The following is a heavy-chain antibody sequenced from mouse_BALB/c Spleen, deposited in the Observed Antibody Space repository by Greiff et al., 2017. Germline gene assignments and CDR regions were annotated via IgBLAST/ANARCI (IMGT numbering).Heavy chain of an antibody. Sequence: VQLQQSGAELVKPGASVKLSCTASGFNIKDTYMHWVKQRPEQGLERIGRIDPANGNTKYDPKFQGKATITADTSSNTAYLQLSSLTSEDTAVYYCARRGYGNYYAMDYWGQGTSVTVSS. CDR1: GFNIKDTY. V-gene: IGHV14-3*02. J-gene: IGHJ4*01. CDR2: IDPANGNT. D-gene: IGHD2-10*02. CDR3: ARRGYGNYYAMDY.